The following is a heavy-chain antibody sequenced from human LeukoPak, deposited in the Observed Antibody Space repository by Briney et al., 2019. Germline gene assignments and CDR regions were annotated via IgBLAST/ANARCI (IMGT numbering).Heavy chain of an antibody. CDR3: AKDRVAAAGTLDY. J-gene: IGHJ4*02. D-gene: IGHD6-13*01. CDR1: GFTFSSYG. Sequence: GGSLRLSCAASGFTFSSYGMHWVRQAPGKGLEWVAVISYDGSNKYYAGSVKGRFTISRDNSKNTLYLQMNSLRAEDTAVYYCAKDRVAAAGTLDYWGQGTLVTVSS. CDR2: ISYDGSNK. V-gene: IGHV3-30*18.